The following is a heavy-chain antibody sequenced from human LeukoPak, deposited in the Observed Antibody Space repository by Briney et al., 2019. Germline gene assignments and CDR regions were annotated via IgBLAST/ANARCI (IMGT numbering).Heavy chain of an antibody. CDR2: IRYDGSNK. CDR3: AKDQVVVPAGGFDY. Sequence: SGGSLRLSCAASGFTFSSYGMHWVRQAPGKGLEWVAFIRYDGSNKYYADSVKGRFTISRDNSKNTLYLQMNSLRAEDTAVYYCAKDQVVVPAGGFDYWGQGTLVTVSS. D-gene: IGHD2-2*01. CDR1: GFTFSSYG. J-gene: IGHJ4*02. V-gene: IGHV3-30*02.